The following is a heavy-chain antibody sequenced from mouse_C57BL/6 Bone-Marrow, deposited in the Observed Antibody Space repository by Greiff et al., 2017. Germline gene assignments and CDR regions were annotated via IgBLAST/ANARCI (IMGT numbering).Heavy chain of an antibody. V-gene: IGHV1-76*01. J-gene: IGHJ3*01. D-gene: IGHD2-3*01. CDR3: APGGDGYYLAAY. CDR1: GYTFPDYY. CDR2: LYPGSGNT. Sequence: QVQLQQSGAELVRPGASVKLSCKASGYTFPDYYINWVKQRPGQGLEWIARLYPGSGNTYYNEKFKGKATLTAEKSSSTAYMQLSSLTSEDSAVYFCAPGGDGYYLAAYWGQGTLVTVSA.